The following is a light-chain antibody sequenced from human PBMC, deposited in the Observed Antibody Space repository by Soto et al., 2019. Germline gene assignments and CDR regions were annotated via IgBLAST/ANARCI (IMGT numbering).Light chain of an antibody. Sequence: QSVLTQPASVSDSPGQSITISCTGSSSDVGGANFVYWYQQHPGKPPKLIIYAVANRPSGVSNRFSGSKSGTTASLTISRLQTEDEADYYCVSYTSSTTYVFGTGTKVTVL. CDR2: AVA. J-gene: IGLJ1*01. CDR1: SSDVGGANF. V-gene: IGLV2-14*03. CDR3: VSYTSSTTYV.